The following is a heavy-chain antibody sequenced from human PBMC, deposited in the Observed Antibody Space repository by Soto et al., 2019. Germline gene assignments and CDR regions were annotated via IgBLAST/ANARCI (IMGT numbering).Heavy chain of an antibody. CDR3: AKGTSEQQLFSYYYYMDV. CDR1: GFTFSSYA. V-gene: IGHV3-23*01. D-gene: IGHD6-13*01. CDR2: ISGSGGST. Sequence: GGSLRLSCAASGFTFSSYAMSWVRQAPGKGLEWVSAISGSGGSTYYADSVKGRFTISRDNSKNTLYLQMNSLRAEDTAVYYCAKGTSEQQLFSYYYYMDVWGKGTTVTVSS. J-gene: IGHJ6*03.